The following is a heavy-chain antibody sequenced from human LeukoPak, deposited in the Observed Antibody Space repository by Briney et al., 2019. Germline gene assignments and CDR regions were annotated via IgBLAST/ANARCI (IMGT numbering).Heavy chain of an antibody. CDR1: GGSISSSSDY. CDR3: VKNVPMMIFGLVRGINWFDP. V-gene: IGHV4-39*07. D-gene: IGHD3/OR15-3a*01. CDR2: IHYTGST. J-gene: IGHJ5*02. Sequence: SETLSLTCSVSGGSISSSSDYWGWVRQPPGEGLEWIGSIHYTGSTYYNPSLKSRVTMSLDTPKNQFSLKLSSVTAADTAVYFCVKNVPMMIFGLVRGINWFDPWGQGTLVTVSS.